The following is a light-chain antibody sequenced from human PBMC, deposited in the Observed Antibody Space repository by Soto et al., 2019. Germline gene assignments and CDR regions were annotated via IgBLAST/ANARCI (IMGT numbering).Light chain of an antibody. V-gene: IGLV2-8*01. Sequence: QSALTQPPSASGSPGQSVTISCTGTSSDVGGYNYVSWYQQHPGKAPKVIIYEVSKRPSGVPDRFSGSKSGSTASLTVSGLQAEDEADYYCSSYTTSSTLEVFGPGTKVTVL. CDR1: SSDVGGYNY. CDR3: SSYTTSSTLEV. CDR2: EVS. J-gene: IGLJ1*01.